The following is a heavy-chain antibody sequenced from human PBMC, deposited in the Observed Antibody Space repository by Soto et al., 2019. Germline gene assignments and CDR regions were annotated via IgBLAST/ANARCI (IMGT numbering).Heavy chain of an antibody. CDR2: ISAYNGKT. J-gene: IGHJ4*02. CDR3: ARVGRRGYSGYDYWGNYFDY. D-gene: IGHD5-12*01. V-gene: IGHV1-18*01. Sequence: GASVKVSCKASGYTFTSYGISWVRQAPGQGLEWMGWISAYNGKTNYAQKIQGRVTMTTDTSTSTVYMELRSLRSDDTAVYYFARVGRRGYSGYDYWGNYFDYWGQGTLVTVSS. CDR1: GYTFTSYG.